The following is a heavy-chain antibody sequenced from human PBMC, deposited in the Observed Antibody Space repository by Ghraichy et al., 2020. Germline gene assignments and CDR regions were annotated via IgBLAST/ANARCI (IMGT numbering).Heavy chain of an antibody. Sequence: GGSLRLSCTASGFSFSSYWMSWVRQAPGKGLEWVANIKQDGSEKYYVDSVKGRFTISRDNAKNSLYLQMNSLRAEDTAVYYCARDGRRGYISSCDSWGQGTLVTVSS. J-gene: IGHJ4*02. CDR1: GFSFSSYW. CDR2: IKQDGSEK. CDR3: ARDGRRGYISSCDS. D-gene: IGHD6-13*01. V-gene: IGHV3-7*03.